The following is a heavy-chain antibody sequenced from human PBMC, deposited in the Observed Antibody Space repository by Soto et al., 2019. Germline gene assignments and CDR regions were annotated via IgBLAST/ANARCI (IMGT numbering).Heavy chain of an antibody. J-gene: IGHJ3*01. Sequence: HPGGTLRLSCAASGFSFSDYYMDWVRQAPGKGLEWVGRIRNKANSYTTEYAASVKGRLTISRDDSKNSLYLQMNSLETEDTAMYYCARGNRAFDVWAKGQWSPSPQ. V-gene: IGHV3-72*01. CDR2: IRNKANSYTT. CDR1: GFSFSDYY. CDR3: ARGNRAFDV.